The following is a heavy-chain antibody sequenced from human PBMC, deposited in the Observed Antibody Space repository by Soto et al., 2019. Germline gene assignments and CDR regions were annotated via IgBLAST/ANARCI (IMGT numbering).Heavy chain of an antibody. D-gene: IGHD3-10*01. V-gene: IGHV4-30-4*01. Sequence: QVQLQESGPGLVKPSQTLSLTCTVSGGSISSDDYYWSWIRQPPGKSLEWIGYTYYSGSTDYNPSLKSRVTILVDTSKNQYSLKLSAVTAVDTAVYYCARDNMVRGLFDYWCQGTLVTVSS. CDR3: ARDNMVRGLFDY. CDR2: TYYSGST. CDR1: GGSISSDDYY. J-gene: IGHJ4*02.